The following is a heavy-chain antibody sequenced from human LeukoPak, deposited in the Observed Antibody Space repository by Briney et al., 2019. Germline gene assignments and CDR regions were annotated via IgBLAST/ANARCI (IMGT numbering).Heavy chain of an antibody. V-gene: IGHV3-74*01. J-gene: IGHJ4*02. CDR2: LASDENNR. Sequence: GGSLRLSCAASGLTISDSWIHWVRQDPGKGLLWVSRLASDENNRIYADSVKGRFTISRDNAKNTLFLQMNSLRVEDTGFYYCARDAGWGRLDSWGQGALVTVSS. D-gene: IGHD3-16*01. CDR1: GLTISDSW. CDR3: ARDAGWGRLDS.